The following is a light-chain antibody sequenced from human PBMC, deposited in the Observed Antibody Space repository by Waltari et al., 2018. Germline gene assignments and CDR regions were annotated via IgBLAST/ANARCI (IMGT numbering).Light chain of an antibody. Sequence: EIVLTQSPATLSLSPGERATLSCRASQSVSSNLGWYQQKPGQDPRLLIYDASNRATGIPARFSGSGSGTDFTLTISSLESEDFAVYYCQQRGNWPLTFGGGTKVEIK. J-gene: IGKJ4*01. CDR1: QSVSSN. V-gene: IGKV3-11*01. CDR3: QQRGNWPLT. CDR2: DAS.